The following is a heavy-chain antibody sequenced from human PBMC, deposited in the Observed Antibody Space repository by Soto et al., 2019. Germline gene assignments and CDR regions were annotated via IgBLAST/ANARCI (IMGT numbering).Heavy chain of an antibody. CDR2: ISSSGSTI. J-gene: IGHJ3*02. V-gene: IGHV3-11*01. CDR1: GFTFSDYY. D-gene: IGHD5-12*01. CDR3: ARDFKLQFDAFDI. Sequence: GGSLRLSCAASGFTFSDYYMSWIRQAPGKGLEWVSYISSSGSTIYYADSVKGRFTISRDNAKNSLYLQMNSLRAEDTAVYYCARDFKLQFDAFDIWGQGTMVTVSS.